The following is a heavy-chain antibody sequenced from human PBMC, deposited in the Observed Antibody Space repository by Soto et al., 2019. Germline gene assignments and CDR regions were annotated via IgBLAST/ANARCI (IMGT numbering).Heavy chain of an antibody. CDR3: ARGVWGDYTP. V-gene: IGHV4-39*01. Sequence: QLQLQESGPGLVKPSETLSLTCTVSGGSISSSSYYWGWIRQTPGKGLEWIGSIYYSGSTYYNPSLKSRVTISVDTSKNQFSLKLSSVTAADTAVYYCARGVWGDYTPWGQGTLVTVSS. D-gene: IGHD4-17*01. CDR1: GGSISSSSYY. J-gene: IGHJ5*02. CDR2: IYYSGST.